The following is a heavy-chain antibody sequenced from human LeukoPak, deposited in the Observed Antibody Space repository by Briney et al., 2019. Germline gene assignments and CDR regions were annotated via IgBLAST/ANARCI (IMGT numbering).Heavy chain of an antibody. CDR3: ARKYRGGSSYFDY. CDR2: INHSGST. D-gene: IGHD2-15*01. J-gene: IGHJ4*02. CDR1: GGSFSGYY. Sequence: KTSETLSLTCAVYGGSFSGYYWSWIRQPPGKGLEWIGEINHSGSTNYNPSLKSRVTISVDTSKNQFSLKLSSVTAADTAVYYCARKYRGGSSYFDYWGQGTLVTVSS. V-gene: IGHV4-34*01.